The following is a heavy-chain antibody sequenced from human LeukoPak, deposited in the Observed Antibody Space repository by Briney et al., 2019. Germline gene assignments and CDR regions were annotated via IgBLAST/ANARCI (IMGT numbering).Heavy chain of an antibody. V-gene: IGHV4-30-4*01. Sequence: SETLSLTCTVSGGSISSGDYYWSRIRQPPGKGLEWIGYIYYSGSTNYNPSLKSRVTISVDTSKNQFSLKLSSVTAADTAVYNCARLNDDQLYFDYWGQGTLVTVSS. J-gene: IGHJ4*02. CDR2: IYYSGST. CDR3: ARLNDDQLYFDY. CDR1: GGSISSGDYY. D-gene: IGHD1-1*01.